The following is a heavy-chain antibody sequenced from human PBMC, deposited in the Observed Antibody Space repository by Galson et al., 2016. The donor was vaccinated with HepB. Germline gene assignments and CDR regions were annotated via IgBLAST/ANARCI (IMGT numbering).Heavy chain of an antibody. CDR3: ARAVMLGRGMDV. Sequence: AISGDSVYNNGAAWVWIRQSPSRGLEWLGRTFYRSTWENHYAGSVKNRITISPDTSRNQFSLHLNSVTPEDPAVYYCARAVMLGRGMDVWGQGTTVTVSS. D-gene: IGHD3-10*01. J-gene: IGHJ6*02. V-gene: IGHV6-1*01. CDR2: TFYRSTWEN. CDR1: GDSVYNNGAA.